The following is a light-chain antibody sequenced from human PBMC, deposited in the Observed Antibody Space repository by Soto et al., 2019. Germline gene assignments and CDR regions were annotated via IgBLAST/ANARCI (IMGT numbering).Light chain of an antibody. J-gene: IGLJ2*01. V-gene: IGLV2-8*01. CDR3: SSYAGTNSIVL. CDR2: EVT. Sequence: QSALTQPPSASGSPGQSVTISCTGTRSDVGGYKYVSWYQQYPGQAPKLIIYEVTKRPSGVPDRCSGSQSGNAASLPVSGLQAEDEADYYCSSYAGTNSIVLFGGGTKLTVL. CDR1: RSDVGGYKY.